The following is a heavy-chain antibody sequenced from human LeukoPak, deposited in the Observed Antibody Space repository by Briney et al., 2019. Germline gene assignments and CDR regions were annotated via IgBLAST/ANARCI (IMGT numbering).Heavy chain of an antibody. Sequence: PSETLSLTCTVSGGSISSYYWSWIRQPPGKGLEWIGYIYYSGSTNYNPSLKSRVTISVDTSKNQFSLKLSSMTAADTAVYYCARLLGDTYYYDSSGYPDYYYYGMDVWGQGTTVTVSS. J-gene: IGHJ6*02. CDR1: GGSISSYY. V-gene: IGHV4-59*08. CDR2: IYYSGST. CDR3: ARLLGDTYYYDSSGYPDYYYYGMDV. D-gene: IGHD3-22*01.